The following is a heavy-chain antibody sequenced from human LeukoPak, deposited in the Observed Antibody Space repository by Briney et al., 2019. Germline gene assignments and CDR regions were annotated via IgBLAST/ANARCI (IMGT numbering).Heavy chain of an antibody. CDR2: IWYDGSNK. CDR1: GFTFSSYG. Sequence: GRSLRLSCAASGFTFSSYGMHWVRQAPGKGLEWVAVIWYDGSNKYYADSVKGRLTISRDSSKNTLYLQMNSLRAEDTAVYYCARQGLIGSSFNWFDPWGQGTLVTVSS. V-gene: IGHV3-33*01. D-gene: IGHD2-21*01. CDR3: ARQGLIGSSFNWFDP. J-gene: IGHJ5*02.